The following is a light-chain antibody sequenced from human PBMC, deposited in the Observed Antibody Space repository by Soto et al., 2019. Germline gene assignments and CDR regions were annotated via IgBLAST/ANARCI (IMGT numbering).Light chain of an antibody. V-gene: IGKV3-20*01. J-gene: IGKJ1*01. CDR1: QSVSSSY. CDR2: GAF. CDR3: QQYGSSFGT. Sequence: EIVLTQSPGTPSLSPGEIATLSCRASQSVSSSYFAWYQQKPGQAPRLLIYGAFSSITGIPDRFRGSGSGTVFTRTISRLEPEDHAVYYGQQYGSSFGTFGQGTKVEI.